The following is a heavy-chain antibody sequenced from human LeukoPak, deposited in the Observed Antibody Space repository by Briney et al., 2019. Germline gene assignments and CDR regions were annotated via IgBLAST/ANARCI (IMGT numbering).Heavy chain of an antibody. J-gene: IGHJ4*02. Sequence: SETLSLTCTVSGGSISSGGYYWSWIRQPPGKGLEWIGYICHSGSTYYNPSLKSRVTISVDRSKNQFSLKLSSVTAADTAVYYCAPLFYGSGSYYEYWGQGTLVTVSS. CDR1: GGSISSGGYY. D-gene: IGHD3-10*01. CDR2: ICHSGST. V-gene: IGHV4-30-2*01. CDR3: APLFYGSGSYYEY.